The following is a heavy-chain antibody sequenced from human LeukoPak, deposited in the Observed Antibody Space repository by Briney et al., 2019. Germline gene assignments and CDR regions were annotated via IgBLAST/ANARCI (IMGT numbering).Heavy chain of an antibody. CDR1: GGSFSSGDYY. CDR2: IYYSGST. D-gene: IGHD3-22*01. J-gene: IGHJ3*02. Sequence: PSETLSLTCTVSGGSFSSGDYYWSWIRQPPGKGLEWIGNIYYSGSTYYNPSLKSRVTISVDTSKNQFSLKLSSVTAADTAVYYCASSSTDYYDSSGYGAFDIWGQGTMVTVSS. V-gene: IGHV4-30-4*01. CDR3: ASSSTDYYDSSGYGAFDI.